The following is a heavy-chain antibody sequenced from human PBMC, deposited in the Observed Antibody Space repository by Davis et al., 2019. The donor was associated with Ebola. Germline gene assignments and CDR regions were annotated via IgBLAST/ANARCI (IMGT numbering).Heavy chain of an antibody. V-gene: IGHV3-15*01. CDR2: IKSKISGGTI. CDR1: GFTFTTAW. D-gene: IGHD1-14*01. Sequence: GESLKISCAASGFTFTTAWMSWVRQAPGKGLEWVGRIKSKISGGTINYAAPVKGRFTISRDDSKNTLYLQMNSLKTEDTAVYYCARVGARYIDPWGQGTLVTVSS. CDR3: ARVGARYIDP. J-gene: IGHJ5*02.